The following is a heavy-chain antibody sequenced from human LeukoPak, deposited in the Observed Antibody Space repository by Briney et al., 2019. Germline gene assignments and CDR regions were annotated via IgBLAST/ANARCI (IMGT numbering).Heavy chain of an antibody. V-gene: IGHV4-34*01. D-gene: IGHD6-13*01. J-gene: IGHJ3*02. CDR2: INHSGST. CDR1: GGSFSGYY. Sequence: KPSETLSLTCAVYGGSFSGYYWSWIRQPPGKGLEWIGEINHSGSTNYNPSLKSRVTISVDTSKNQFSLKLSSVTAADTAVYYCASTHPINRAAAESSDAFDIWGQGTMVTVSS. CDR3: ASTHPINRAAAESSDAFDI.